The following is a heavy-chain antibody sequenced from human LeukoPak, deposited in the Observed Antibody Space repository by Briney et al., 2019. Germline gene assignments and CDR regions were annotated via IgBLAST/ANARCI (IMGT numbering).Heavy chain of an antibody. CDR1: GFTFDDYA. CDR2: ISWNSGSI. Sequence: SLRLSCAASGFTFDDYAMHWVRQAPGKGLEWVSGISWNSGSIGYVGSVKGRFTISRDNAKNSLYLQMNSLRAEDTALYYCAKAGGSYGSDYFDCWGQGTLVTVSS. V-gene: IGHV3-9*01. D-gene: IGHD1-26*01. CDR3: AKAGGSYGSDYFDC. J-gene: IGHJ4*02.